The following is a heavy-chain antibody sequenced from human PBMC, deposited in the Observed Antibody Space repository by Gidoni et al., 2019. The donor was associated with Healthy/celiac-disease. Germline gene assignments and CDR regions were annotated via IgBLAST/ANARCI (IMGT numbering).Heavy chain of an antibody. CDR2: IYTSGST. Sequence: QAQLQASGPGLVKPSQPLSLTCTVSGGSISSGSYYWSWIRQPAGKGLEWIGRIYTSGSTNYNPSLKSRVTISVDTSKNQFSLKLSSVTAADTAVYYCATTKAVAGAYDYWGQGTLVTVSS. V-gene: IGHV4-61*02. CDR3: ATTKAVAGAYDY. CDR1: GGSISSGSYY. J-gene: IGHJ4*02. D-gene: IGHD6-19*01.